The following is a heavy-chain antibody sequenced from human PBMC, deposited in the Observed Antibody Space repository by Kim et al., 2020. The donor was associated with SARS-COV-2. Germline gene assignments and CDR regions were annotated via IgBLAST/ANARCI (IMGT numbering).Heavy chain of an antibody. CDR3: ARSIAVAGTFDWFDP. D-gene: IGHD6-19*01. CDR1: GYSFTSYW. V-gene: IGHV5-10-1*01. Sequence: GESLKISCKGSGYSFTSYWISWVRQMPGKGLEWMGRIDPSDSYTNYSPSFQGHVTISADKSISTAYLQWSSLKASDTAMYYCARSIAVAGTFDWFDPWGRGTLVTVSS. CDR2: IDPSDSYT. J-gene: IGHJ5*02.